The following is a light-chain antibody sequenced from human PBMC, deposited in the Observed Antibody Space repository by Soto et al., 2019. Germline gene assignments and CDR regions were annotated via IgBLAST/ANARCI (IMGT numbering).Light chain of an antibody. J-gene: IGKJ1*01. Sequence: DIQMTQSPSSLSASLGDRVTITCRASQNIDNYLNWYQQKPGKAPKLLIYATSTLQSGVPSRFSGSGSGTEFTLTISSLQPDDFATYYCQQYRTFGQGTKVDTK. CDR3: QQYRT. CDR1: QNIDNY. V-gene: IGKV1-39*01. CDR2: ATS.